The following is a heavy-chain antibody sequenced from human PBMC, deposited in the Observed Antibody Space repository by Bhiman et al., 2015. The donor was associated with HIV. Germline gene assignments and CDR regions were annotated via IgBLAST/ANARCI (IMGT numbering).Heavy chain of an antibody. Sequence: VQLVESGGGVVPPGRSLRLSCAASGFTFSSYEMNWVRQAPGKGLEWVSYISSSGSTKYYADSVKGRFAISRDNAKKSLYLQMNSLRAEDTAVYYCASMLRWYWGQGTLVTVSS. CDR3: ASMLRWY. CDR1: GFTFSSYE. D-gene: IGHD3-3*01. CDR2: ISSSGSTK. J-gene: IGHJ4*02. V-gene: IGHV3-48*03.